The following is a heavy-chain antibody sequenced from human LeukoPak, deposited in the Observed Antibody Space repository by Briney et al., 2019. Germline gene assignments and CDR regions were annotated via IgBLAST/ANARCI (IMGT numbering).Heavy chain of an antibody. J-gene: IGHJ4*02. CDR3: ARGGGYRSFDY. D-gene: IGHD1-26*01. V-gene: IGHV4-59*11. CDR2: IYYSGST. CDR1: GGSISSHY. Sequence: PSETLSLTCTVSGGSISSHYWSWIRQPPGKGLEWIGHIYYSGSTNYNPSLKSRVSISVDTFKNQFSLKLNSVTTADTAVYFCARGGGYRSFDYWGQGTLATVFS.